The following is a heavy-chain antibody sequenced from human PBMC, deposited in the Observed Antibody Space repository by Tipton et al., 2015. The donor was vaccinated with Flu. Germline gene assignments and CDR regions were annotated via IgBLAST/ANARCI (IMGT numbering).Heavy chain of an antibody. Sequence: VQLVQSGAEVKKPGESLKISCKGSGYSFTSYWIGWVRQMPGKGLEWMGIIYPGDSDTRYSPSFQGQVTISADKSISTAYLQWSSLKASDTAMYYCARGVSVTYYDFWSGIWAILPVDYGMDVWGQGTTVTVSS. V-gene: IGHV5-51*01. CDR1: GYSFTSYW. CDR3: ARGVSVTYYDFWSGIWAILPVDYGMDV. D-gene: IGHD3-3*01. J-gene: IGHJ6*02. CDR2: IYPGDSDT.